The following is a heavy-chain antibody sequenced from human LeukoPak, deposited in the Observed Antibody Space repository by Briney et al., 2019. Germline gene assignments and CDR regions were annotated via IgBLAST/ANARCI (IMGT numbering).Heavy chain of an antibody. CDR1: GFSLSNYW. Sequence: GESLRLSCVASGFSLSNYWMSWVRQAPEKGLEWVANIKQGGSQKNYVDSVKGRFTISRDNAKNSLYLQMNSLRAEDTAVYYCASDRFSSGDFWGQGTLVAVSS. V-gene: IGHV3-7*01. D-gene: IGHD6-19*01. CDR3: ASDRFSSGDF. CDR2: IKQGGSQK. J-gene: IGHJ4*02.